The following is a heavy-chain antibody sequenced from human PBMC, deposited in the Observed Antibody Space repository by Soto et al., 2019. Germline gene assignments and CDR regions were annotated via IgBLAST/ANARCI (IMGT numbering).Heavy chain of an antibody. CDR1: GGSISSSNW. CDR2: IYHSGST. D-gene: IGHD3-10*01. J-gene: IGHJ6*02. CDR3: ARDVYITMVRGVTIDYYYYGMDV. V-gene: IGHV4-4*02. Sequence: SETLSLTSAVSGGSISSSNWWSWVRQPPGKGLEWIGEIYHSGSTNYNPSLKSRVTISVDKSKNQFSLKLSSVTAADTAVYYCARDVYITMVRGVTIDYYYYGMDVWGQGTTVTVSS.